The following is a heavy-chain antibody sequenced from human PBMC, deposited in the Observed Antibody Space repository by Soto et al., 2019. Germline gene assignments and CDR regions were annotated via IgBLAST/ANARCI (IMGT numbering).Heavy chain of an antibody. CDR2: IYSGGST. D-gene: IGHD5-12*01. Sequence: GSLRLSCGASGFTVRRKYMSWVRPGPGEGLGWVSVIYSGGSTYYADSVKGRFTISRDNSKNTLYLQMNSLRAEDTAVYYCASCSGYDFGSYLYYYYGMDVWGQGTTVTVSS. CDR1: GFTVRRKY. CDR3: ASCSGYDFGSYLYYYYGMDV. J-gene: IGHJ6*02. V-gene: IGHV3-66*01.